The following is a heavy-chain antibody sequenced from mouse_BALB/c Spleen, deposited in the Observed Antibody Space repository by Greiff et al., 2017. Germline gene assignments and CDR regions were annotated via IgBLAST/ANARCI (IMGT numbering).Heavy chain of an antibody. D-gene: IGHD2-4*01. Sequence: LVKTGASVKISCKASGYSFTGSYMHWVKQNHGKSLEWIGYISCYNGATSYNQKFKGKATFTVDTSSSTAYMQFNSLTSEDCAVYYSARGSITRFAYWGQGTLVTVSA. CDR1: GYSFTGSY. J-gene: IGHJ3*01. V-gene: IGHV1S34*01. CDR2: ISCYNGAT. CDR3: ARGSITRFAY.